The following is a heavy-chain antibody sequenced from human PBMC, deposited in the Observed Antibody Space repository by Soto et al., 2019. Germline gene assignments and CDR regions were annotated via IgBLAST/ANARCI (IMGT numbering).Heavy chain of an antibody. D-gene: IGHD6-6*01. CDR1: GFMFSAYD. V-gene: IGHV3-23*01. J-gene: IGHJ5*02. CDR3: ARSGGIEALDP. Sequence: GGSLRLSCAASGFMFSAYDMNWVRQAPGKGLEWVAVISRTGGKTYYADSVKGRFTISRDNSKSSLYLQMSRLRDEEDTAVYYCARSGGIEALDPWGQGALVTVSS. CDR2: ISRTGGKT.